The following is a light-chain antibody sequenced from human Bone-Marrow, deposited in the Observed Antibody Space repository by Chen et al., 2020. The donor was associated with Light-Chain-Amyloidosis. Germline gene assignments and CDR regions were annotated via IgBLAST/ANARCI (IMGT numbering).Light chain of an antibody. CDR3: MQVLQTWT. CDR2: LGS. J-gene: IGKJ1*01. V-gene: IGKV2-28*01. CDR1: QSLLHSSGYNY. Sequence: DIVMTQSPLSLPVTPGEPASISCRSSQSLLHSSGYNYLHWYLQKPGQSPQLLISLGSNRASGVPDRFSGSGSGTDFTLKISKVEADDVVVYYCMQVLQTWTFGQGTKVEIK.